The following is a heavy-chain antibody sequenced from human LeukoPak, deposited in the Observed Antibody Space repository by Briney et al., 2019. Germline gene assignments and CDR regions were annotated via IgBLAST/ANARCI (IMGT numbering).Heavy chain of an antibody. CDR2: IIPIFGTA. CDR3: ARVPTVHRQDYYFDY. D-gene: IGHD1-1*01. Sequence: SVKVSCKASGGTFISYAISWVRQAPGQGLEWMGGIIPIFGTANYAQKFQGRVTITADESMSTAYMELSSLRSEDTAVYYCARVPTVHRQDYYFDYWGQGTLVTVSS. CDR1: GGTFISYA. J-gene: IGHJ4*02. V-gene: IGHV1-69*13.